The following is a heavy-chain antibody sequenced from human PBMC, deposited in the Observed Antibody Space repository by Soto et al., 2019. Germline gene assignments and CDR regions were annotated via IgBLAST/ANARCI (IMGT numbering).Heavy chain of an antibody. CDR3: ARGIYDFWSGSPRYGMDV. CDR1: GFTFSSYA. V-gene: IGHV3-30-3*01. CDR2: ISYDGSNK. D-gene: IGHD3-3*01. J-gene: IGHJ6*02. Sequence: GGSLRLSCAASGFTFSSYAMHWVRQAPGKGLEWVAVISYDGSNKYYADSVKGRFTISRDNSKNTLYLQMNGLRAEDTAVYYCARGIYDFWSGSPRYGMDVWGQGTTVTVSS.